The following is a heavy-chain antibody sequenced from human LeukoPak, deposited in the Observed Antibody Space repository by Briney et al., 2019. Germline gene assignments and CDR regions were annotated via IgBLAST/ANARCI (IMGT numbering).Heavy chain of an antibody. CDR3: AKDGGLWVSAHWGDS. CDR2: ITTSDGNT. J-gene: IGHJ4*02. CDR1: GFTFNSYT. Sequence: GGSLRLSCAASGFTFNSYTMSWVRQAPGKGLEWVSTITTSDGNTYYADSVKGRFTVSRDNSKNTLFLQMNSLRAEDTAVYYCAKDGGLWVSAHWGDSWGRGTLVTVSS. D-gene: IGHD7-27*01. V-gene: IGHV3-23*01.